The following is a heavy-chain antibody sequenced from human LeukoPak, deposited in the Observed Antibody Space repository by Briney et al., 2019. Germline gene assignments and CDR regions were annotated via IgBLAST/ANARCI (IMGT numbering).Heavy chain of an antibody. CDR1: GYTFTGYY. CDR3: ARVNHYYDSSGYPEY. J-gene: IGHJ4*02. Sequence: GASVKVSCKASGYTFTGYYMHWVRQAPGQGLEWMGWINPNSGGTNYAQKFQGRVTMTRDTSISTAYMELSRLRSDDTAVYYCARVNHYYDSSGYPEYWGRGTLVTVSS. D-gene: IGHD3-22*01. CDR2: INPNSGGT. V-gene: IGHV1-2*02.